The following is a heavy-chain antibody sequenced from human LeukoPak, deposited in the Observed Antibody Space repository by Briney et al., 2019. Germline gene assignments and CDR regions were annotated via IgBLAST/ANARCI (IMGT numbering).Heavy chain of an antibody. CDR1: GYTFTSYG. V-gene: IGHV1-18*01. J-gene: IGHJ5*02. CDR2: ISAYNGNT. CDR3: ASTLAPIAAAGGGWFDP. Sequence: ASMKVSCKASGYTFTSYGISWVRQAPGQGLEWMGWISAYNGNTNYAQKLQGRVTMTTDTSTSTAYMELRSLRSDDTAVYYCASTLAPIAAAGGGWFDPWGQGTLVTVSS. D-gene: IGHD6-13*01.